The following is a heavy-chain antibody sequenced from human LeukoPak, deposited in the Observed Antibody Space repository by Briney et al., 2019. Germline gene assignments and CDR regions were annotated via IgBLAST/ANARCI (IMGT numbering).Heavy chain of an antibody. J-gene: IGHJ4*02. Sequence: SGPTLVNPTQTLTLTCTFSGLSLSTSAMGVGWIRQPPGEALEWLAVIYWDDDTRYNPSLKSRLTITKDTSKNQVVLTMTNMDPVDTATYFCAHRGLLGSGSSFHYWGQGTLLTVSS. CDR3: AHRGLLGSGSSFHY. CDR2: IYWDDDT. D-gene: IGHD3-10*01. V-gene: IGHV2-5*02. CDR1: GLSLSTSAMG.